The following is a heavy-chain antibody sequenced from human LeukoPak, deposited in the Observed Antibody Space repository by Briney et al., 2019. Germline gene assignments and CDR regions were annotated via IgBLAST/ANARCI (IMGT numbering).Heavy chain of an antibody. V-gene: IGHV3-74*01. CDR1: GFTFSSYW. CDR3: AKPNSGYTAFHI. J-gene: IGHJ3*02. D-gene: IGHD3-22*01. CDR2: INSDGSST. Sequence: GGSLRLSCAASGFTFSSYWMHWVRQAPGKGLLWVSRINSDGSSTSYADSVKGRFTISRDNAKNTLYLQMNSLRAEDTAVYYCAKPNSGYTAFHIWGQGTMVTVSS.